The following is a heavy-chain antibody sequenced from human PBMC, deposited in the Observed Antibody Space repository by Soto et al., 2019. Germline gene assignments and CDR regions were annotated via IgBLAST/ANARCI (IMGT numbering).Heavy chain of an antibody. V-gene: IGHV4-59*01. CDR3: ASSNIAATGCYYCGMDV. J-gene: IGHJ6*02. CDR1: GGSISSYH. Sequence: PSETLSLTCTVSGGSISSYHWSWIRQPPGKGLEWIGYIYYSGSTNYNPSLKSRVTISVDTSKNQFSLRLSSVTAADTAVYYCASSNIAATGCYYCGMDVWGRGTTVTVSS. CDR2: IYYSGST. D-gene: IGHD6-13*01.